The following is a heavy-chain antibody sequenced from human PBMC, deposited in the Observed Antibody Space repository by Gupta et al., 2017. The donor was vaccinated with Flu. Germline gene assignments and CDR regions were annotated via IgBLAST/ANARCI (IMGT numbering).Heavy chain of an antibody. CDR1: GYTFTTYG. V-gene: IGHV1-18*01. J-gene: IGHJ5*01. CDR2: ISVYTGST. CDR3: ARGVGGPVGYCTNAMCFYNWFDS. D-gene: IGHD2-8*01. Sequence: QVHLEQSGAEVKEPGASVKVSCKAPGYTFTTYGITWVRQAPGQGLEWVGWISVYTGSTNYAKDFEGRVTMTSDKYTSTVYMELRSLTSDDTAVYYCARGVGGPVGYCTNAMCFYNWFDSWGQGSLVTVSS.